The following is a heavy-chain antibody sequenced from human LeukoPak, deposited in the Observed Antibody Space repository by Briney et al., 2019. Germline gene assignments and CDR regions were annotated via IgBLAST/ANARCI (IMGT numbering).Heavy chain of an antibody. J-gene: IGHJ1*01. CDR1: GYTFTSYY. V-gene: IGHV1-24*01. Sequence: ASVKVSCKASGYTFTSYYMHWVRQAPGKGLEWMGGFDPEDGETIYAQKFQGRVTMTEDTSTDTAYMELSSLRSEDTAVYYCATSPLYCSGGSCQGYFQHWGQGTLVTVSS. D-gene: IGHD2-15*01. CDR2: FDPEDGET. CDR3: ATSPLYCSGGSCQGYFQH.